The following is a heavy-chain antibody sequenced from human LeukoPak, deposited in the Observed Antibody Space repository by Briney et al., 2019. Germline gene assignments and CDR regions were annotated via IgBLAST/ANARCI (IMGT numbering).Heavy chain of an antibody. CDR3: ARGPFGGATVDY. CDR2: IYYSGST. J-gene: IGHJ4*02. V-gene: IGHV4-31*03. D-gene: IGHD3-16*02. Sequence: SETLSLTCTVSGGSISGGGYYWSWIRQHPGKGLEWIGYIYYSGSTYYNPSLKSRVTISVDTSKNQFSLKLSSVTAADTAVYYCARGPFGGATVDYWGQGTLVTVSS. CDR1: GGSISGGGYY.